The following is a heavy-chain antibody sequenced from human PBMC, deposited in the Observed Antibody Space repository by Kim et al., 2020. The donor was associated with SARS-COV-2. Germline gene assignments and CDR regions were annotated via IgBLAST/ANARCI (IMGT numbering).Heavy chain of an antibody. V-gene: IGHV4-30-4*01. D-gene: IGHD2-15*01. J-gene: IGHJ4*02. Sequence: SETLSLTCTVSGGSISSGDYYWSWIRQPPGKGLEWIGYIYYSGSTYYNPSLKSRVTISLDTSKNQFSLKLSSVTAADTAVYYCARGYCSGGSCYGLFDYWGQGTLVTVSS. CDR1: GGSISSGDYY. CDR2: IYYSGST. CDR3: ARGYCSGGSCYGLFDY.